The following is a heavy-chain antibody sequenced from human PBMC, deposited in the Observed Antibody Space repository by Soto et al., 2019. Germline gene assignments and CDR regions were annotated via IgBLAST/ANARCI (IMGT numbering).Heavy chain of an antibody. CDR3: ARPVLYYYYGMDV. D-gene: IGHD2-8*01. CDR2: ISSSGSTI. J-gene: IGHJ6*02. Sequence: AGGSLRLSCAASGFTFSSYEMNWVRQAPGKGLEWVSYISSSGSTIYYADSVKGRFTISRDNAKNSLYLQMNSLRAEDAAVYYCARPVLYYYYGMDVWGQGTTVTVSS. V-gene: IGHV3-48*03. CDR1: GFTFSSYE.